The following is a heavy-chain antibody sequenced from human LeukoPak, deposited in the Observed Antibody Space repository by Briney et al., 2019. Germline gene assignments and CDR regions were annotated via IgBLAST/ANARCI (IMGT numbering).Heavy chain of an antibody. Sequence: GASVKVSCKASGGTFSNYAVNWVRQAPGQGLEWMGAIIPIFGTAHYAQKFQGRVTITADESTSTAYMQLSSLRSEDTAVYYCARGWIAETTVVTPYNYWGQGTLVTVSS. CDR3: ARGWIAETTVVTPYNY. D-gene: IGHD4-23*01. V-gene: IGHV1-69*13. CDR2: IIPIFGTA. CDR1: GGTFSNYA. J-gene: IGHJ4*02.